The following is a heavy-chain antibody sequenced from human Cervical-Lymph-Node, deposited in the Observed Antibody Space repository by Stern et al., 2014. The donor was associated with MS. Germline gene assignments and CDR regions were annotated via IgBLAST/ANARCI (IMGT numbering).Heavy chain of an antibody. D-gene: IGHD2-2*01. CDR2: IHYRGST. V-gene: IGHV4-59*01. J-gene: IGHJ5*02. CDR1: SGSFSRYY. Sequence: VPLVVSSPGLVKPSETLSLTCTVPSGSFSRYYWRWIRQPPGEGLEWIGNIHYRGSTYYRPSLKDRVTISLDTSKNQFSLQLTSVTSADTAVYYCARERAASTNWFDPWGQGTLVTVSS. CDR3: ARERAASTNWFDP.